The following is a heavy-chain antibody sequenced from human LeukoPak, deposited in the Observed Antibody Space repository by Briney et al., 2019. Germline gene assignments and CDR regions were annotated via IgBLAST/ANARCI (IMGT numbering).Heavy chain of an antibody. J-gene: IGHJ5*02. Sequence: GESLKISCKGSGYSFTSYWIGWVRQMPGKGLEWMGIIYPGDSDTRYSPSFQGQVTISADKSISTAYLQWSGLKASDTAMYYCARHLRYYYDSSGSSNWFDPWGQGTLVTVSS. V-gene: IGHV5-51*01. CDR2: IYPGDSDT. CDR1: GYSFTSYW. CDR3: ARHLRYYYDSSGSSNWFDP. D-gene: IGHD3-22*01.